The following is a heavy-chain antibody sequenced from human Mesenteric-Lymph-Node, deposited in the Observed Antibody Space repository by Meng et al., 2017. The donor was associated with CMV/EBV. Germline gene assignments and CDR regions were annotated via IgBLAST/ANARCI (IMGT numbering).Heavy chain of an antibody. D-gene: IGHD3-22*01. V-gene: IGHV4-39*06. J-gene: IGHJ5*02. Sequence: FSWGWIRQSPGKGLEWIGNIYYGGSTYYNPSLKSRLTISVDTSKNQFALKLSSVTAADTAVYYCARFNRGGYYYDSSGSPRDSWFDPWGQGTLVTVSS. CDR3: ARFNRGGYYYDSSGSPRDSWFDP. CDR1: FS. CDR2: IYYGGST.